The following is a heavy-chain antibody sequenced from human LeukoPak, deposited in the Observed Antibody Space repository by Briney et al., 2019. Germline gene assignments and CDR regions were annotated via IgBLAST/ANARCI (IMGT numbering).Heavy chain of an antibody. CDR3: ARDPIGYCSSTTCRHYMDV. CDR1: GSTFSSYG. J-gene: IGHJ6*03. V-gene: IGHV3-33*01. CDR2: IWYDGSNK. D-gene: IGHD2-2*01. Sequence: GRSLRLSCAASGSTFSSYGMHWVRQAPGKGLEWVAVIWYDGSNKYYADSVKGRFTISRDNSKNTLYLQMDSLRAEDTAVYYCARDPIGYCSSTTCRHYMDVWGRGTTVTVSS.